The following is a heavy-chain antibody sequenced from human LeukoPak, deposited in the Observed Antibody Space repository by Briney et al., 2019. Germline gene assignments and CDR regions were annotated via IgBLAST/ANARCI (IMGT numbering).Heavy chain of an antibody. CDR2: IYYSGST. CDR1: GGSISSGDYY. J-gene: IGHJ5*02. Sequence: SETLSLTCTVSGGSISSGDYYWSWIRQPPGKGLEWIGYIYYSGSTYYNPSLKSRVTISVDTSKNQFSLKLNSVTAADTAVYYCARRRYSSSWYIWFDPWGQGTLVTVSS. V-gene: IGHV4-30-4*08. D-gene: IGHD6-13*01. CDR3: ARRRYSSSWYIWFDP.